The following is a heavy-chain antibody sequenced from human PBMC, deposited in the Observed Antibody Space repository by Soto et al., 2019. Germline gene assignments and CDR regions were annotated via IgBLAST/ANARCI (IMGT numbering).Heavy chain of an antibody. V-gene: IGHV3-33*01. J-gene: IGHJ4*02. D-gene: IGHD6-13*01. CDR2: IWYDGSNK. CDR1: GFTFSSYG. Sequence: PGGSLRLSCAASGFTFSSYGMHWVRQAPGKGLEWVAVIWYDGSNKYYADSVKGRFTISRDNSKNTLYLQMNSLRAEDTAVYYCARGLAAARHRTFDYWGQGTLVTVPQ. CDR3: ARGLAAARHRTFDY.